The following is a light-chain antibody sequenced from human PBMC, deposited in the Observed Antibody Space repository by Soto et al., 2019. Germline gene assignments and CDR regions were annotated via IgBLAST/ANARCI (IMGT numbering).Light chain of an antibody. CDR1: QSISSW. CDR3: QQYNSYSSWT. CDR2: DAS. J-gene: IGKJ1*01. Sequence: DIQMTQSPSTLSASVGDRVTITCRASQSISSWLAWYQQKPGKAPKLLIYDASSLESGVPSRFSGSGSGTEFTLTISSLQPDDFATYCCQQYNSYSSWTFGQGTKVEIK. V-gene: IGKV1-5*01.